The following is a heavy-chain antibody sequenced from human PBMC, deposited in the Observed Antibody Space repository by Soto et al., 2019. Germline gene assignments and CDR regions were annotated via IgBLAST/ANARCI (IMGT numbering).Heavy chain of an antibody. CDR3: ARDTGYSSSWPNWFDP. V-gene: IGHV3-21*01. J-gene: IGHJ5*02. D-gene: IGHD6-13*01. Sequence: GGSLRLSCAASGFTFSSYSMNWVRQAPGKGLEWVSSISSSSSYIYYADSVKGRFTISRDNAKNSLYLQMNSLRAEDTAVYYCARDTGYSSSWPNWFDPWAQGTLVTVSS. CDR1: GFTFSSYS. CDR2: ISSSSSYI.